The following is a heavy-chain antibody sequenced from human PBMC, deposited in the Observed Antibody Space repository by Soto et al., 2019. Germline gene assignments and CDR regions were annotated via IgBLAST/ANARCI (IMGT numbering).Heavy chain of an antibody. V-gene: IGHV2-5*02. J-gene: IGHJ5*02. Sequence: QITLKESGPTLVKPTQTLTLTCTFSGFSLNTRGVGVSWIRQPPVKALEWLAVIFWDDDKFYSPSLKSRLTVTKDTSKNQVLLKMSNMDPVDTGTYFCAHTVGIQPYNWFDPWGQGTLVTVSS. CDR3: AHTVGIQPYNWFDP. CDR1: GFSLNTRGVG. CDR2: IFWDDDK.